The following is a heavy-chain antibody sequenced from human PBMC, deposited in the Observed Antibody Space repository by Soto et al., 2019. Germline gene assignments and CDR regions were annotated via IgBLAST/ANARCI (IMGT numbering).Heavy chain of an antibody. J-gene: IGHJ4*02. CDR2: ISYDGNK. D-gene: IGHD3-22*01. CDR3: AKNGLGIGYYYVYFDY. CDR1: GFTFSSYG. V-gene: IGHV3-30*18. Sequence: HVQLVESGGGVVQPGRSLRLSCAASGFTFSSYGMHWVRQAPGKGLEWVAVISYDGNKYYADSVKGRFTISRDNSKNTLYLQMNCLRPEDTAVYFCAKNGLGIGYYYVYFDYWGQGVLVTVSS.